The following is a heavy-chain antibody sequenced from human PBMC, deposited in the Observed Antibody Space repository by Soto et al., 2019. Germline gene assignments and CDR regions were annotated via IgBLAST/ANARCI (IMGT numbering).Heavy chain of an antibody. V-gene: IGHV1-3*01. D-gene: IGHD6-19*01. CDR3: ARDGEGIAVAGKDYYYGMDV. CDR2: INAGNGNT. CDR1: GYTFTSYA. J-gene: IGHJ6*02. Sequence: QVPLVQSGAEVKKPGASVKVSCKASGYTFTSYAMHWVRQAPGQRLEWMGWINAGNGNTKYSQKFQGRVTITRDTSASTAYMELSSLRSEDTAVYYCARDGEGIAVAGKDYYYGMDVWGQGTTVTVSS.